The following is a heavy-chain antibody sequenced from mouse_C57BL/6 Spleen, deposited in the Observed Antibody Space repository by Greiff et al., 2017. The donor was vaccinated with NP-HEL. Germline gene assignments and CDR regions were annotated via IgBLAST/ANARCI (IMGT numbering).Heavy chain of an antibody. Sequence: EVKLQESGPGLVKPSQSLSLTCSVTGYSITSGYYWNWIRQFPGNKLEWMGYISYDGSNNYNPSLKNRISITRDTSKNQFFLKLNSVTTEDTATYYCSTGGYYFDYWGKGTTLTVSS. D-gene: IGHD4-1*01. V-gene: IGHV3-6*01. J-gene: IGHJ2*01. CDR3: STGGYYFDY. CDR1: GYSITSGYY. CDR2: ISYDGSN.